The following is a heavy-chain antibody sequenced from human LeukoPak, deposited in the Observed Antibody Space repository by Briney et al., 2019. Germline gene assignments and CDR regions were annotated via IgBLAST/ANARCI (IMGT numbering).Heavy chain of an antibody. CDR2: VNGDGSST. J-gene: IGHJ4*02. CDR3: ARDGIAAVDFDY. D-gene: IGHD6-13*01. CDR1: GFTFSTYW. V-gene: IGHV3-74*01. Sequence: GGSLRLSCAASGFTFSTYWMHWVRQAPGKGLVWVSRVNGDGSSTNYTDSVKGRFTISRDNAKNTLYLQMNSLRAEDTAVYYCARDGIAAVDFDYWGQGILVTVSS.